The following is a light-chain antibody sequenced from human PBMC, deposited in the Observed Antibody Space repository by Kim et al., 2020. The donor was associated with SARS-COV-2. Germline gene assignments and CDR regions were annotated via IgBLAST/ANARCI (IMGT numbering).Light chain of an antibody. V-gene: IGKV1-5*03. CDR1: QSIYIT. J-gene: IGKJ1*01. CDR2: KAS. Sequence: AAVGDRVTLTSRASQSIYITLAWYQQKPGKAPKLLIYKASSLQSGVPSRFSGSGSGTDFTLSISSLQPDDVATYFCEQYNKYPWTFGQGTKVDIK. CDR3: EQYNKYPWT.